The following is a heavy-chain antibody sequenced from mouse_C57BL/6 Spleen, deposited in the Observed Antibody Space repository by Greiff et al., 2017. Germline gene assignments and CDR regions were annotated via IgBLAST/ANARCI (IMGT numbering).Heavy chain of an antibody. D-gene: IGHD3-3*01. V-gene: IGHV10-1*01. CDR3: GRRGREHYAMDY. CDR1: GFSFNTYA. J-gene: IGHJ4*01. CDR2: IRSKSNNYAT. Sequence: EVQVVESGGGLVQPKGSLKLSCAASGFSFNTYAMNWVRQAPGKGLEWVARIRSKSNNYATYYADSVKDRFTISRDDSESMLYLQMNNLKTEDTAMYYCGRRGREHYAMDYWGQGTSVTVSS.